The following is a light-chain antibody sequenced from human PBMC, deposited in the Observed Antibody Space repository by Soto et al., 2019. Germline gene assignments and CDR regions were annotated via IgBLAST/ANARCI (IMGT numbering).Light chain of an antibody. CDR3: AAWDDSLSGYV. V-gene: IGLV1-44*01. J-gene: IGLJ1*01. CDR1: TSNIGSNP. CDR2: SND. Sequence: SALTQPPPASVTPGQRVTISCSGSTSNIGSNPVNWYQQLPGTAPKLLIYSNDQRPSGVPARFSGSKSGTSASLAISGLQSEDEADYYCAAWDDSLSGYVFGAGTKVTVL.